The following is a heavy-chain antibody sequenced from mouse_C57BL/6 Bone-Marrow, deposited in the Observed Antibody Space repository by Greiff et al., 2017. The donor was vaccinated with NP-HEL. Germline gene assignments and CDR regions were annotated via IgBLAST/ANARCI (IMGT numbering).Heavy chain of an antibody. CDR2: ISNGGGST. J-gene: IGHJ3*01. CDR3: ARHYGNYWFAY. V-gene: IGHV5-12-2*01. CDR1: GFTFSSYT. D-gene: IGHD2-1*01. Sequence: DVKLVESGGGLVQPGGSLKLSCAASGFTFSSYTMSWVRQTPEKRLEWVAYISNGGGSTYYPDTVKGRFTISRDNAKNTLYLQMSSLKSEDTAMYYCARHYGNYWFAYWGQGTLVTVSA.